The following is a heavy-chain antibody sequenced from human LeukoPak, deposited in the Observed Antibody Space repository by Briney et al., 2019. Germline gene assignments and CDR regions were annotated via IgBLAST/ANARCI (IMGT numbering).Heavy chain of an antibody. D-gene: IGHD4-23*01. J-gene: IGHJ4*02. CDR1: GFKFSDFW. Sequence: PGGSLRLSCAASGFKFSDFWMTWVRQTPGKGLEWVANIKEDGSEEYHVGSVKGRFTISRDNTKSSLFLQMNSLRGEDTAVYYCARDYGGNGGDYWGQGTLVTVSS. CDR3: ARDYGGNGGDY. CDR2: IKEDGSEE. V-gene: IGHV3-7*01.